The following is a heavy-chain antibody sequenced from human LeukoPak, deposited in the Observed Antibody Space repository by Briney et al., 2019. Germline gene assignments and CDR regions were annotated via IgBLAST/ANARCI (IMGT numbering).Heavy chain of an antibody. CDR2: IYYSGST. J-gene: IGHJ4*02. CDR3: ARVEEQLVR. D-gene: IGHD6-6*01. Sequence: SETLSLTCTVSGGSISSYYWSWIRQPPGKGLEWIGYIYYSGSTNYNPSLKSRVTISVDTSKNQFSLKLSSVTAADTAVHYCARVEEQLVRWGQGTLVTVSS. V-gene: IGHV4-59*01. CDR1: GGSISSYY.